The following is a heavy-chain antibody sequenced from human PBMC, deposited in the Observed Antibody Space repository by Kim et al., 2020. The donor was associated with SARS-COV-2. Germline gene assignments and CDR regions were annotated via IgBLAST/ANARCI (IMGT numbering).Heavy chain of an antibody. CDR2: ITKSSATI. J-gene: IGHJ3*01. Sequence: GGSLRLSCATSGFTFSAYDMNWVRQAPGKGLEWLSFITKSSATIYYADSVQGRSTISRDNAKNSLFLQMNSLRYDDTALYYCVRARMGGAFDFWGQGTMV. CDR1: GFTFSAYD. CDR3: VRARMGGAFDF. D-gene: IGHD3-16*01. V-gene: IGHV3-48*02.